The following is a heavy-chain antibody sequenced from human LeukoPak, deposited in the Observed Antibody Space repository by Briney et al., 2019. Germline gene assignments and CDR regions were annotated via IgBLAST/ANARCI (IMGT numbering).Heavy chain of an antibody. Sequence: GGSLRLSCAASGFTFSSYWMHWVRQAPGKGLVWVSRVNTDGSTTSYADSVKGRFTISRDNPKNTLYLQMNSLRAEDTALYYCASLLWFGESLPNWFDSWGQGTLVTVSS. D-gene: IGHD3-10*01. CDR3: ASLLWFGESLPNWFDS. CDR1: GFTFSSYW. V-gene: IGHV3-74*01. J-gene: IGHJ5*01. CDR2: VNTDGSTT.